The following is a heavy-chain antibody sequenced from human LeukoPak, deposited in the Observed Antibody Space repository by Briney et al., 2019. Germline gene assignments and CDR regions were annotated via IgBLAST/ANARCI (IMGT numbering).Heavy chain of an antibody. J-gene: IGHJ4*02. CDR2: MNPNSGNT. CDR1: GYTFTSYY. CDR3: ARGGRWPQPPLNY. Sequence: ASVKVSCKASGYTFTSYYMHWVRQAPGQGLEWMGWMNPNSGNTGYAQKFQGRVTMTRNTSISTAYMELSSLRSEDTAVYYCARGGRWPQPPLNYWGQGTLVTVSS. D-gene: IGHD5-24*01. V-gene: IGHV1-8*02.